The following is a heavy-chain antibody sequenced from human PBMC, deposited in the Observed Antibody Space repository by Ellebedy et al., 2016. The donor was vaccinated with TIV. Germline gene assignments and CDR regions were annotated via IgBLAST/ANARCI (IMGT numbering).Heavy chain of an antibody. D-gene: IGHD3-22*01. CDR3: AKGRGGGSDSSAPRYYFDY. Sequence: GESLKISCETSGFRFNTYWMSWVRQAPGKGLEWVSTISHTGGRTYYADSVGGRFTISSDNSKKTLYLQMNSLGAEDTAVYYCAKGRGGGSDSSAPRYYFDYWGLGTLVTVSS. J-gene: IGHJ4*02. V-gene: IGHV3-23*01. CDR1: GFRFNTYW. CDR2: ISHTGGRT.